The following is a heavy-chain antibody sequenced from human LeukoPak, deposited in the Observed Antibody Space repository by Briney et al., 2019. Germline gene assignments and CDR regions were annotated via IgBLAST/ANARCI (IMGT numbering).Heavy chain of an antibody. CDR2: ISSSSIYT. J-gene: IGHJ4*02. CDR3: ARDREYYFDY. CDR1: GFXLSDYY. V-gene: IGHV3-11*06. Sequence: PGGSLRLSCAASGFXLSDYYISWIRQAPGKGLEWVSYISSSSIYTNYADSVKGRFTISRDNAKYSLYLQMNSLRAEDTAVYYCARDREYYFDYWGQGTLVTVSS.